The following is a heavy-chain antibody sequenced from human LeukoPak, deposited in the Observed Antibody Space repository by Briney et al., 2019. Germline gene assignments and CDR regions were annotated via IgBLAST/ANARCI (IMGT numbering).Heavy chain of an antibody. J-gene: IGHJ4*02. CDR2: FDPEDGET. V-gene: IGHV1-24*01. Sequence: ASVKVSCKVFGYTLTELSMHWVRQAPGKGLEWMGGFDPEDGETIYAQKFQGRVTMTEDTSTDTAYMELSSLRSEDTAVYYCATATHYYDSSGYDYWGQGTLVTVSS. D-gene: IGHD3-22*01. CDR1: GYTLTELS. CDR3: ATATHYYDSSGYDY.